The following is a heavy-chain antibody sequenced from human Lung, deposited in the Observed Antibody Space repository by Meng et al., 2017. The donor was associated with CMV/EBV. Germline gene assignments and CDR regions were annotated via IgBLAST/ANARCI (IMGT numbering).Heavy chain of an antibody. CDR3: ARAEADTGNFDY. J-gene: IGHJ4*02. V-gene: IGHV4-4*07. D-gene: IGHD6-19*01. CDR1: GGSISSYY. Sequence: VPVHESGHGLVSPSENLSLTCTVSGGSISSYYWSWIRQSAGKGLEWIGRIYTSGTTIYNPSLKSRLTLSLDTSKNQFSLKLNSVTAADTAVYYCARAEADTGNFDYWGQGTLVTVSS. CDR2: IYTSGTT.